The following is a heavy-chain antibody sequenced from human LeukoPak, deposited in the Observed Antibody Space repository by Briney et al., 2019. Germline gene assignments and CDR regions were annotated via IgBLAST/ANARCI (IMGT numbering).Heavy chain of an antibody. Sequence: EASVKVSCKASGYTFTGYYMHWVRQAPGQGLEWMGWINPNSGGTNYAQKFQGWVTMTRDTSISTAYMELSRLRSDDTAVYYCARDIIGYDSSGYYYYYGMDVWGQGTTVTVSS. V-gene: IGHV1-2*04. J-gene: IGHJ6*02. CDR2: INPNSGGT. D-gene: IGHD3-22*01. CDR1: GYTFTGYY. CDR3: ARDIIGYDSSGYYYYYGMDV.